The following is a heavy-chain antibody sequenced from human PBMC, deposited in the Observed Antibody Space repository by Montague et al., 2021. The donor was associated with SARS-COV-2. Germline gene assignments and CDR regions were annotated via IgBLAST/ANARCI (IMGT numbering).Heavy chain of an antibody. CDR1: GFPVSSNY. J-gene: IGHJ4*02. CDR3: ARAPFDDFWSGYTYYFDY. CDR2: IYSGGST. V-gene: IGHV3-53*01. Sequence: SLRLSCAASGFPVSSNYMSWVRQAPGEGLEWVSVIYSGGSTYYADSVKGRFTISRDNSKNTLYLQMNSLRAEDTAVYYCARAPFDDFWSGYTYYFDYWGQGTLVTVSS. D-gene: IGHD3-3*01.